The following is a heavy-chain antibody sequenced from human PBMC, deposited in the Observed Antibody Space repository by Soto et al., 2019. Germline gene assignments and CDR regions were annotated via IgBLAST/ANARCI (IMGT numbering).Heavy chain of an antibody. CDR1: GYTFTSYA. D-gene: IGHD3-16*02. CDR2: INAGNGNT. CDR3: ARAIYDYIWGSYRYLGYFDY. V-gene: IGHV1-3*01. Sequence: QVQLVQSGAEVKKPGASVKVSCKASGYTFTSYAMHWVRQAPGHRLEWMGWINAGNGNTKYSQKFQGRVTITRDTSASTAYMELSSLRSEDTAVYYCARAIYDYIWGSYRYLGYFDYWGQGTLVTVSS. J-gene: IGHJ4*02.